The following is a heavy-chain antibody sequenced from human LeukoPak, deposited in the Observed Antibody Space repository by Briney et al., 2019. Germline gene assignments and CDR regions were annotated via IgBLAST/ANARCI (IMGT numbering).Heavy chain of an antibody. V-gene: IGHV4-61*02. D-gene: IGHD1-26*01. CDR1: GGSISSGSYY. CDR2: IYTSGST. Sequence: SETLSLTCTVSGGSISSGSYYWSWIRQPAGKGLEWIGRIYTSGSTNYNPSLKSRVTISVDTSKNQFSLKLSSVTAADTAVYYCARASYYSDAFDIWGQGTMVTVSS. CDR3: ARASYYSDAFDI. J-gene: IGHJ3*02.